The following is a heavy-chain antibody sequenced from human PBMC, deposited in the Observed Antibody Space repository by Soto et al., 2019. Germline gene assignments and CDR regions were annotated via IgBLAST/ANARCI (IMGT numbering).Heavy chain of an antibody. D-gene: IGHD2-15*01. CDR1: GFTFNKYG. Sequence: QVHLVESGGGVVQPEGSLRLSCAASGFTFNKYGIHWVRQAPGKGLEWVAVIWHDGSEKYYADSVKDRFTISRDNSKKMVYLQMKSLRVDDTATYYCAKDGDRTYCSDGNCAFFDSWGQGALVTVSS. J-gene: IGHJ4*02. CDR3: AKDGDRTYCSDGNCAFFDS. V-gene: IGHV3-33*06. CDR2: IWHDGSEK.